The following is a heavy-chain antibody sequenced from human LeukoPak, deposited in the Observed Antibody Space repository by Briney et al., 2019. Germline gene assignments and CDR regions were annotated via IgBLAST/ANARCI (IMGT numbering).Heavy chain of an antibody. V-gene: IGHV1-69*13. J-gene: IGHJ4*02. D-gene: IGHD2-2*01. CDR2: IIPIFGTA. CDR1: GGTFSSYA. Sequence: ASVKVSCKASGGTFSSYAISWVRQAPGQGLEWMGGIIPIFGTANYAQKFQGRVTITADESTSTAYMELSSLRSEDTAVYYCARDRGPYCSGTSCRYYFDYWGQGTLVTVSS. CDR3: ARDRGPYCSGTSCRYYFDY.